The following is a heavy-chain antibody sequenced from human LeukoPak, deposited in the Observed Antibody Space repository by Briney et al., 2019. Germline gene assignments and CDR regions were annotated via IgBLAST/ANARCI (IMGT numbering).Heavy chain of an antibody. CDR2: ISAYNGNT. J-gene: IGHJ6*02. Sequence: ASVKVSCKASGYTFTSYGISWVRRAPGQGLEWMGWISAYNGNTNYAQKLQGRVTMTTDTSTSTAYMELRSLRSDDTAVYYCARVCSSTSCSYYYYGMDVWGQGTTVAVSS. CDR1: GYTFTSYG. CDR3: ARVCSSTSCSYYYYGMDV. V-gene: IGHV1-18*01. D-gene: IGHD2-2*01.